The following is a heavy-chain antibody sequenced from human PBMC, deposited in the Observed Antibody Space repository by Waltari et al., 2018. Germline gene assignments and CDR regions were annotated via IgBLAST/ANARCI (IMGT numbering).Heavy chain of an antibody. Sequence: QVQLVESGGGVVQPGGSLRLSCGASGFTFSSYGMHWVRQAPGKGLEWVAFIRYDGSNKYYADSVKGRFTISRDNSKNTLYLQMNSLRAEDTAVYYCAKAAAAYFDYWGQGTMVTVSS. CDR3: AKAAAAYFDY. V-gene: IGHV3-30*02. J-gene: IGHJ4*02. CDR1: GFTFSSYG. D-gene: IGHD6-13*01. CDR2: IRYDGSNK.